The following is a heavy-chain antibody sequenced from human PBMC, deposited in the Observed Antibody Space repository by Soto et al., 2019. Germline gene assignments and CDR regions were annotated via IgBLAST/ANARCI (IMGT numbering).Heavy chain of an antibody. CDR3: ARAAGKFVGGQGALDY. J-gene: IGHJ4*02. V-gene: IGHV3-30-3*01. Sequence: LRLSCAASVFTFSSYAMHWVRQAPGKGLEWVAVISYDGSNKYYADSVKGRFTISRDNSKNTLYLQMNSLRAEDTAVYYCARAAGKFVGGQGALDYWGQGTLVTVSS. D-gene: IGHD2-15*01. CDR2: ISYDGSNK. CDR1: VFTFSSYA.